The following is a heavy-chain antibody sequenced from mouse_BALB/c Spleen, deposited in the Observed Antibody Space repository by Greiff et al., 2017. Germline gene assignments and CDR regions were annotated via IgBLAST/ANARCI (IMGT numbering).Heavy chain of an antibody. D-gene: IGHD1-1*01. CDR2: IDPANGNT. Sequence: EVQLQQSGAELVKPGASVKLSCTASGFNIKDTYMHWVKQRPEQGLEWIGRIDPANGNTKYDPKFQGKATITADTSSNTAYMQLSSLTSEDSAVYYCAKGRVVVTRNAMDYWGQGTSVTVSS. J-gene: IGHJ4*01. CDR1: GFNIKDTY. V-gene: IGHV14-3*02. CDR3: AKGRVVVTRNAMDY.